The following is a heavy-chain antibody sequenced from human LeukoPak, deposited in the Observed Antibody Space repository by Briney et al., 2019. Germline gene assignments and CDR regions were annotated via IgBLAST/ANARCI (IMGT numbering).Heavy chain of an antibody. Sequence: PSETLSLTCTVSGYSISSGYYWGWIRQPPGKGLEWIGSIYHSGSTYYNPSLKSRVTISVDTSKNQFSLKLSSVTAADTAVYYCAKGYNYGPFDYWGHGTLVTVSS. V-gene: IGHV4-38-2*02. J-gene: IGHJ5*01. D-gene: IGHD5-18*01. CDR3: AKGYNYGPFDY. CDR2: IYHSGST. CDR1: GYSISSGYY.